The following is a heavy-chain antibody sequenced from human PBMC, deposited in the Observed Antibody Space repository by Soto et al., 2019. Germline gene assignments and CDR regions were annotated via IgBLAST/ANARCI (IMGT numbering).Heavy chain of an antibody. J-gene: IGHJ6*02. CDR1: GYTCTMYG. D-gene: IGHD6-6*01. CDR3: ARDGVLEYSSSSDYYYYYGMDV. Sequence: GGSVKVSCKASGYTCTMYGISCVRQSPLQWLDWMGWISAYNGNTNYAQKLQGRVTMTTDTSTSTAYMELRSLRSDDTAVYYCARDGVLEYSSSSDYYYYYGMDVWGQGTTVTVSS. CDR2: ISAYNGNT. V-gene: IGHV1-18*01.